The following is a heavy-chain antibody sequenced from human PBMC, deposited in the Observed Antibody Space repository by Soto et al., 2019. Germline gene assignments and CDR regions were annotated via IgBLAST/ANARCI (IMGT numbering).Heavy chain of an antibody. V-gene: IGHV4-59*08. J-gene: IGHJ4*02. Sequence: PSETLSLTCTVSGGSISSYYWSWIRQPPGKGLEWIGYIYYSGSTNYNPSLKSRVTISVDTSKNQFSLKLSSVTAADTAVYYCARHDIGGYLDDWGQGTLVTVSS. CDR1: GGSISSYY. D-gene: IGHD2-15*01. CDR3: ARHDIGGYLDD. CDR2: IYYSGST.